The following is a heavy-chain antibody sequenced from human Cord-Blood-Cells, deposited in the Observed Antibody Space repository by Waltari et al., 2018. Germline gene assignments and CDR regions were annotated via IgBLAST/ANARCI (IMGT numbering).Heavy chain of an antibody. V-gene: IGHV4-61*09. CDR2: IYTSGST. CDR3: ARDLQATPYYDFWSGYPDAFDI. CDR1: GGSISRGSYS. Sequence: QVQLQESGPGLVKPSQTLSLTCTVSGGSISRGSYSWSWVRQPAGKGLGWIGYIYTSGSTNYNPSLKSRVTISVDTSKNQFSLKLSSVTAADTAVYYCARDLQATPYYDFWSGYPDAFDIWGQGTMVTVSS. J-gene: IGHJ3*02. D-gene: IGHD3-3*01.